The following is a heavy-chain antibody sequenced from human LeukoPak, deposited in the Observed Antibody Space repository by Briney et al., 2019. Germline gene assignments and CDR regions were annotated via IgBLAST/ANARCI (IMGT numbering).Heavy chain of an antibody. J-gene: IGHJ4*02. CDR2: IYYSGST. CDR1: GGSISSSSYY. Sequence: SETLSLTCTVSGGSISSSSYYWGWIRQPPGQGLEWIGSIYYSGSTYYNPSLKSRVTISVDTSKNQFSLKLSSVTAADTAVYYCASWGPHYYDSSGYYTLFDYWGQGTLVTVSS. CDR3: ASWGPHYYDSSGYYTLFDY. D-gene: IGHD3-22*01. V-gene: IGHV4-39*01.